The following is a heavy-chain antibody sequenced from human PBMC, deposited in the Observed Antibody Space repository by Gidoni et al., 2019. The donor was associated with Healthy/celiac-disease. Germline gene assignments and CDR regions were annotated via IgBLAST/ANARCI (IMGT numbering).Heavy chain of an antibody. V-gene: IGHV3-21*01. CDR1: GFTFSSYS. CDR3: ASRYSSGWYSNDY. Sequence: EVQLVESGGGLVKPGGSLRLSCAAPGFTFSSYSMNWVRQAPGKGLEWVSSISSSSSYIYYEDSVKGRFTISRDNAKNSLYLQMNSLRAEDTAVYYCASRYSSGWYSNDYWGQGTLVTVSS. J-gene: IGHJ4*02. CDR2: ISSSSSYI. D-gene: IGHD6-19*01.